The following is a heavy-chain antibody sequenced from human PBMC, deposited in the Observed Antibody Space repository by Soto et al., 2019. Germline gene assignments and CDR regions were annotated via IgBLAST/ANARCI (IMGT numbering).Heavy chain of an antibody. CDR1: GYTFTSYG. J-gene: IGHJ5*02. V-gene: IGHV1-18*01. Sequence: ASVKVSCKASGYTFTSYGSSWVRQAPGQGLEWMGWISAYNGNANYAQKLQGRVTMTTDTSTSTDYMELRSLRSDDTAVYYCARDPSPLEWSHHWFDPWGQGTLVTVCS. D-gene: IGHD3-3*01. CDR2: ISAYNGNA. CDR3: ARDPSPLEWSHHWFDP.